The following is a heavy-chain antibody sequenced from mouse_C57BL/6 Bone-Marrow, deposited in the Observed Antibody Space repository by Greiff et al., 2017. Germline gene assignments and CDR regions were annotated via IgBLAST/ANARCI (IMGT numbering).Heavy chain of an antibody. CDR1: GYSFTDYY. Sequence: VQLQQSGAELVRPGASVNLSCRASGYSFTDYYVNWVKQRPGQGLAWIARIYPGSGNPYYSEHFKGKDTLTADTSSSPAYMHLSSLTSEDSTVYVCAREGERGAMDYWGQGTSVTVSA. V-gene: IGHV1-76*01. CDR3: AREGERGAMDY. J-gene: IGHJ4*01. CDR2: IYPGSGNP.